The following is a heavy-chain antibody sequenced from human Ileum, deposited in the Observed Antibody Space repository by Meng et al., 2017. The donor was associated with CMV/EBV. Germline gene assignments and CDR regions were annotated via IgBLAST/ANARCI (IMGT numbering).Heavy chain of an antibody. CDR2: IRYDGSNK. J-gene: IGHJ1*01. CDR3: AKVRYCNGDSCPFAEYFQH. CDR1: FSIYG. Sequence: FSIYGMHWVRQAPGKGLEWVAFIRYDGSNKYYADSVKRRFTISRDNSKNTLYLQMNSLRAEDTAVYYCAKVRYCNGDSCPFAEYFQHWGQGTLVTVSS. D-gene: IGHD2-15*01. V-gene: IGHV3-30*02.